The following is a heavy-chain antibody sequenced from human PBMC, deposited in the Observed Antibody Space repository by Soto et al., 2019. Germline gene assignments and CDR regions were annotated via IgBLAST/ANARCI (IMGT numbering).Heavy chain of an antibody. CDR2: MNPNSGNT. Sequence: QVQLVQSGAEVKKPGASVKVSCKASGYTFSCCDINWVRQATGQGLEWLGWMNPNSGNTGYAQRFQGRVTMTRDTSISTAYMDLNSLRSDDTAVYYCARVFGDVTHWGQGTLVTVSS. J-gene: IGHJ4*02. CDR3: ARVFGDVTH. D-gene: IGHD2-21*02. CDR1: GYTFSCCD. V-gene: IGHV1-8*01.